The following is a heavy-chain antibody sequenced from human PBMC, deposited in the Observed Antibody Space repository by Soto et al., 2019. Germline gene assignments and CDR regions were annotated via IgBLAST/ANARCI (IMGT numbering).Heavy chain of an antibody. Sequence: QVQLQQWGAGLLKPSETLSLTCAVYGGSFSGYQWTWIRQTPGKGLEWIGEINDSGNINYNPSLKSRVTILVDTAKKQISLKLSSVTDADTAVYYCARGLILWFGELSRRGGYYYYMDVWGKGTTDTVSS. J-gene: IGHJ6*03. CDR3: ARGLILWFGELSRRGGYYYYMDV. CDR2: INDSGNI. D-gene: IGHD3-10*01. V-gene: IGHV4-34*01. CDR1: GGSFSGYQ.